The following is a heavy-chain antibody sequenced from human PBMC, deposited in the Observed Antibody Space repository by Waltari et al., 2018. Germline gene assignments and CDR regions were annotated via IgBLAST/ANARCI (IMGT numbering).Heavy chain of an antibody. CDR1: GFTFSSYA. CDR2: RCYDGSHQ. J-gene: IGHJ4*02. Sequence: QVQLVESGGGVVQPGRSLRLSCAASGFTFSSYAMHWVRQAPGNGHEWVAARCYDGSHQDYADHVSGRSTIPTDNSTITLELQLHSLKPGDTAVYSCARREGVLYFDYWGQGTLVTVSS. V-gene: IGHV3-30-3*01. CDR3: ARREGVLYFDY.